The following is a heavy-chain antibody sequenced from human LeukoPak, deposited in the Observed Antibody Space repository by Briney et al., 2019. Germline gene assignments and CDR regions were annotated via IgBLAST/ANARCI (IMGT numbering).Heavy chain of an antibody. D-gene: IGHD2-21*02. CDR3: ARDVLAYCGGDCYSGNFDY. CDR2: IYYSGTT. Sequence: PSETLSLTCTVSGGSISSYYWSWIRRPPGKGLEWIGYIYYSGTTKYNPSLKSRVTISVDTSKNQISLKVSSVTAADTAVYYCARDVLAYCGGDCYSGNFDYWGQGTLVTVSS. V-gene: IGHV4-59*01. CDR1: GGSISSYY. J-gene: IGHJ4*02.